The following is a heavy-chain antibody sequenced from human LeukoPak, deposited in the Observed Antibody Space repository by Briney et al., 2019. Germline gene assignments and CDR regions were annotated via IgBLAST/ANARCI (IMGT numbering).Heavy chain of an antibody. CDR3: ARGDYSSSWYGYNWFDP. D-gene: IGHD6-13*01. Sequence: SETLSLTCTVSGGSISSSSYYWGWIRQPPGKGLEWIGSIYYSGSTYYNPSLKSRVTISVDTSKNQFSLRLNSVTAADTAVYYCARGDYSSSWYGYNWFDPWGQGTLVTVSS. J-gene: IGHJ5*02. V-gene: IGHV4-39*07. CDR2: IYYSGST. CDR1: GGSISSSSYY.